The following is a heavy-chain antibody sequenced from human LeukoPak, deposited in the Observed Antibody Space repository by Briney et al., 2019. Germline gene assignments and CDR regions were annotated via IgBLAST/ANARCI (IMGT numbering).Heavy chain of an antibody. CDR2: IFHTGNT. Sequence: PSGTLSLTCAVSGGSISSSNWWSWVRQPPGKGLEWIGGIFHTGNTNYNPSLKSRVTISVDKSKKQFSLKLSSVTAADTAVYYCARDGLGGSGAFDIWGQGTMVTVSS. V-gene: IGHV4-4*02. J-gene: IGHJ3*02. D-gene: IGHD3-16*01. CDR1: GGSISSSNW. CDR3: ARDGLGGSGAFDI.